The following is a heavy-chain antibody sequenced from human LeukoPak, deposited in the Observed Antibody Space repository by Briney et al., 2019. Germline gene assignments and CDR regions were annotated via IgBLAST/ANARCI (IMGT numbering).Heavy chain of an antibody. V-gene: IGHV1-58*01. Sequence: SVKVSCKASGFAFTSSAVQWVRQARGQRLEWIGWIVVGSGNTNYAQKFQERVTITRDMSTSTAYMELSSLRSEDTAVYYCARGHYDFWSGYGSWFDPWGQGTLVTVSS. J-gene: IGHJ5*02. D-gene: IGHD3-3*01. CDR3: ARGHYDFWSGYGSWFDP. CDR1: GFAFTSSA. CDR2: IVVGSGNT.